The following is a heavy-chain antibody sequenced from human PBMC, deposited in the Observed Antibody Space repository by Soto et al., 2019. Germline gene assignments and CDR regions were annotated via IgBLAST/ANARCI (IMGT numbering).Heavy chain of an antibody. D-gene: IGHD3-10*01. V-gene: IGHV3-23*01. CDR1: GFTLSSYA. J-gene: IGHJ1*01. Sequence: LKLSCAASGFTLSSYAMSWVRQAPGKGLEWVSVISSSTDITYYADSVKGRFTISRDNSKNTMYLQMNSLRGEDTAVYYCAKYYLETSTSRRTIDCWAPGNLVT. CDR2: ISSSTDIT. CDR3: AKYYLETSTSRRTIDC.